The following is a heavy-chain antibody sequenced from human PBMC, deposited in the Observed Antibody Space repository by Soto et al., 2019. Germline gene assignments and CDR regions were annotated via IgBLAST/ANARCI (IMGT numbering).Heavy chain of an antibody. D-gene: IGHD5-12*01. CDR1: GFTFSTYS. CDR2: ISSSSSYI. J-gene: IGHJ4*02. CDR3: ARDNDSGYDWIDY. V-gene: IGHV3-21*01. Sequence: EVQLVESGGGLVKPGGSLRLSCAASGFTFSTYSMNWVRQAPGKGLEWVSSISSSSSYIYYADSVKGRFTISRDNAKNSLYLQMNSLRAEDTAVYYCARDNDSGYDWIDYWGQGALVTVSS.